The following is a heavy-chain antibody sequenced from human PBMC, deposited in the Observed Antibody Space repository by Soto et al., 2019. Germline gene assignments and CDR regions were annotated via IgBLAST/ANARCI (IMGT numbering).Heavy chain of an antibody. V-gene: IGHV6-1*01. CDR3: ARAERYTYAYSFDY. Sequence: SQTLSLTCAISGDSVSSNSAAWNCIRQSPSRGLEWLGRTLYRSKWYNEYAVSVKSRITITPDTSKKHFSLQLNSVTPEDTAMYYCARAERYTYAYSFDYWGQGTVVTVSS. CDR1: GDSVSSNSAA. J-gene: IGHJ4*02. D-gene: IGHD3-16*01. CDR2: TLYRSKWYN.